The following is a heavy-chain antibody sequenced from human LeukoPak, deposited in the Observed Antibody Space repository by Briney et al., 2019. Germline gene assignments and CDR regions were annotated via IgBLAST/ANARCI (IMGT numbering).Heavy chain of an antibody. J-gene: IGHJ4*02. Sequence: SETLPLTCTVSGGSISSGSYYWSWIRQPAGKGLEWIGRIYTSGSTNYNPSLKSRVTISVDTSKNQFSLKLSSVTAADTAVYYCARGAVAGPYDYWGQGTLVTVSS. V-gene: IGHV4-61*02. D-gene: IGHD6-19*01. CDR2: IYTSGST. CDR3: ARGAVAGPYDY. CDR1: GGSISSGSYY.